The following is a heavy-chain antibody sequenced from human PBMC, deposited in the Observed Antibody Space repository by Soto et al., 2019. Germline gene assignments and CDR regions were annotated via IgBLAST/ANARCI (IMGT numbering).Heavy chain of an antibody. CDR2: IGTRDDI. V-gene: IGHV3-23*01. CDR3: AKFSSAGGVWHIAADAFYCMDV. D-gene: IGHD6-13*01. CDR1: GCSLCDYA. J-gene: IGHJ6*02. Sequence: GVSIWLSCPAGGCSLCDYAMSWDSQTPGKGLEWVSAIGTRDDIFYADSVKGRFTISRDDSKNPLYLQMNSLRAEDTAVYYCAKFSSAGGVWHIAADAFYCMDVWAQGTTVTVSS.